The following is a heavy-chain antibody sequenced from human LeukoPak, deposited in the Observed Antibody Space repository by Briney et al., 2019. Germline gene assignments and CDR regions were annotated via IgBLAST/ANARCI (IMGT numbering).Heavy chain of an antibody. J-gene: IGHJ4*02. D-gene: IGHD2-15*01. CDR1: GFTFSDYY. CDR3: ARGGYCSGANCHATLYDF. V-gene: IGHV3-11*04. Sequence: GGSLRLSCAASGFTFSDYYMSWIRQAPGKGLEWVSYISGSGRTIYYADSVKGRFTISRDNAKNSLHLHMTSLRAEDTAVYYCARGGYCSGANCHATLYDFWGQGTLVTVSS. CDR2: ISGSGRTI.